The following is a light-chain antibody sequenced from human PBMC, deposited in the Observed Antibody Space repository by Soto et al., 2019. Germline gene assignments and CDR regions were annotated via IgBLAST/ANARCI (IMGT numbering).Light chain of an antibody. CDR1: QSVSSSY. V-gene: IGKV3-20*01. Sequence: EIVLTQSPGTLSLSPGERATLSCRASQSVSSSYLAWYQQKPGQAPRLLIYGASSRATGIPDRFSGSGSGTDFTLTSSRLEPEDFAGYYCQQHGSSPPWTFGQGTKVEIK. J-gene: IGKJ1*01. CDR3: QQHGSSPPWT. CDR2: GAS.